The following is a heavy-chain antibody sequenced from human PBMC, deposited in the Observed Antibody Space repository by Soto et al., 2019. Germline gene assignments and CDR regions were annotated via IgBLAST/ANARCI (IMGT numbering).Heavy chain of an antibody. CDR2: INHSGRT. CDR3: ARVERGTATTVVGAFEI. J-gene: IGHJ3*02. D-gene: IGHD1-1*01. V-gene: IGHV4-34*01. CDR1: GGSFSGYY. Sequence: QVQLQQWGAGLLKPSETLSLTCAVYGGSFSGYYWSWIRQPPGKGLEWIGEINHSGRTNYNPSLKSRVTISIDTPKNQLSLKLNSVTAADTAVYYCARVERGTATTVVGAFEIWGRGTMVTVSS.